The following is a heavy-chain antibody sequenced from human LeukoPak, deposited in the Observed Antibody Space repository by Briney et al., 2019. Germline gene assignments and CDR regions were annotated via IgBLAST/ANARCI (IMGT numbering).Heavy chain of an antibody. V-gene: IGHV3-9*01. Sequence: PGGSLRLSCAASGFTFDDYAMHWVRQAPGKGLEWVSGISWNSGSIGYADSVKGRFTISRDNAKNSLYLQMNSLRAEDTALYYCANLVTGDYWGQGTLVTVSS. CDR2: ISWNSGSI. CDR3: ANLVTGDY. J-gene: IGHJ4*02. D-gene: IGHD1-14*01. CDR1: GFTFDDYA.